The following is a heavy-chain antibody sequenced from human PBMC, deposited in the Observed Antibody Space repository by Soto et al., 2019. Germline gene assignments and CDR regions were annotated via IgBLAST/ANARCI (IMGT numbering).Heavy chain of an antibody. D-gene: IGHD6-6*01. CDR3: ASSYEYSSSSGDY. V-gene: IGHV1-69*02. J-gene: IGHJ4*02. CDR2: IIPILGIA. Sequence: GASVKVSCKASGGTFSSYTISWVRQAPGQGLEWMGRIIPILGIANYAQKFQGRVTITADKSTSTAYMELSSLRSEDTAVYYCASSYEYSSSSGDYWGQGTLVTVSS. CDR1: GGTFSSYT.